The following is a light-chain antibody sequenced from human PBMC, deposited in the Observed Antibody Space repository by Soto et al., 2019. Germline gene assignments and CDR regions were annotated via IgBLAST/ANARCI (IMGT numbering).Light chain of an antibody. CDR1: QSVSSK. CDR3: HQYNNWPPWT. CDR2: GAS. Sequence: EIVMTQSPATLSVSPGERATLSCRASQSVSSKLAWYQQKPGQAPRLLIYGASTRVTGIPARFRGSGSGTEFTLTISSLQSEDFAVYYCHQYNNWPPWTFGQGTKVDIK. J-gene: IGKJ1*01. V-gene: IGKV3-15*01.